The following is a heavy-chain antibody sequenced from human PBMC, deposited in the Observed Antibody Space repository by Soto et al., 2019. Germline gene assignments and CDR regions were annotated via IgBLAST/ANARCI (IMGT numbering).Heavy chain of an antibody. J-gene: IGHJ4*02. V-gene: IGHV4-59*01. D-gene: IGHD3-22*01. Sequence: QVQLQESGPGLVKPSETMSLTCAVSGDSISSYYCMWIRQPPGKGLESIGYLYYGRSANYNPSLKSRVTLAVDTSTNQCSLTLSSMTAADTAVYYCALRSMAVVPEYWGQGTLVTVSS. CDR1: GDSISSYY. CDR3: ALRSMAVVPEY. CDR2: LYYGRSA.